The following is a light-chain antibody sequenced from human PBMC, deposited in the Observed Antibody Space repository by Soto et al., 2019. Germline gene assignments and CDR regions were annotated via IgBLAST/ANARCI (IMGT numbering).Light chain of an antibody. J-gene: IGKJ4*01. CDR3: QHYDGYLA. CDR2: AAS. Sequence: DIQMTQSPSTLSASVGDRVSITCRASQSISRWLAWYQQKPGKAPNLLIYAASTLQSGVPSRFSGGGSATEITLTISGLQPEDSPTYYCQHYDGYLAFGGGTKVEIK. V-gene: IGKV1-5*03. CDR1: QSISRW.